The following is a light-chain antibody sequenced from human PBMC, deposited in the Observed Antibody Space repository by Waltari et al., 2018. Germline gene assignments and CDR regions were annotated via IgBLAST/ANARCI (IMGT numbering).Light chain of an antibody. V-gene: IGLV1-40*02. J-gene: IGLJ3*02. Sequence: QSILTQPPSVSGAPGQRVTISCTGSSPNLGAGHDVHWYQEFPGTGPKLLIYGNNNRPSGVPDRFSGSKSGTSASLTITGLQAEDEADYYCQSFDTSLSHGVVFGGGTKVTVL. CDR2: GNN. CDR3: QSFDTSLSHGVV. CDR1: SPNLGAGHD.